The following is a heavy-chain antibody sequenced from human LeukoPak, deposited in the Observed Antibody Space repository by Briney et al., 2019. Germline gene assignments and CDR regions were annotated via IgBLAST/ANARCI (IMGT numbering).Heavy chain of an antibody. D-gene: IGHD2-2*01. Sequence: SETLSLTCAVYGGSFSGYYWSWIRQPPGKGLEWIGEINHSGSTNYNPSLKGRVTISVDTSKNQFSLKLSSVTAADTAVYYRASIPYCSSTSCYVFDYWGQGTLVTVSS. CDR3: ASIPYCSSTSCYVFDY. CDR2: INHSGST. CDR1: GGSFSGYY. J-gene: IGHJ4*02. V-gene: IGHV4-34*01.